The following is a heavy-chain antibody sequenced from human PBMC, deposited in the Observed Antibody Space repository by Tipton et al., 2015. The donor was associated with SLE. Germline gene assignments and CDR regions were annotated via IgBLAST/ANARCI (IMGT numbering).Heavy chain of an antibody. Sequence: TLSLTCTVSGGSISSYYWSWIRQPPGKGLEWIGYIYYSGSTNYNPSLKSRVTISVDTSKNQFSLKLSSVTAADPAGYYCAIGNRGRFSYGPLPNWFFDLWGRGTLVTVSS. J-gene: IGHJ2*01. CDR2: IYYSGST. CDR1: GGSISSYY. D-gene: IGHD5-18*01. V-gene: IGHV4-59*01. CDR3: AIGNRGRFSYGPLPNWFFDL.